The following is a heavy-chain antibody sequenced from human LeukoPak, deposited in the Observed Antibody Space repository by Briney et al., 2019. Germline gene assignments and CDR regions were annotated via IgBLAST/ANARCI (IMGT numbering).Heavy chain of an antibody. CDR2: IWYDGSNK. J-gene: IGHJ3*02. CDR1: GFTFSSYG. Sequence: GGSLRLSCAASGFTFSSYGMPWVRQAPGKGLEWVAVIWYDGSNKYYADSVKGRFTISRDNSKNTLYLQMNSLRAEDTAVYYCARMDTAMVMGAFDIWGQGTMVTVSS. V-gene: IGHV3-33*01. D-gene: IGHD5-18*01. CDR3: ARMDTAMVMGAFDI.